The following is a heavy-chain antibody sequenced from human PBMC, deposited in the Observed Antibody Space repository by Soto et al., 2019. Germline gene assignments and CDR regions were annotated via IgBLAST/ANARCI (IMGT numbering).Heavy chain of an antibody. J-gene: IGHJ4*02. D-gene: IGHD5-18*01. CDR2: ISKSFSTI. CDR1: GFTFSSYS. V-gene: IGHV3-48*02. CDR3: ARGFSYAALDC. Sequence: EVQLVESGGGLVQPGGSLRLSCAASGFTFSSYSFNWVRQAPGKGLEWVAYISKSFSTIYYADSVKARFTISRVDAKNSLFLQIDSLRDEDTGLYYCARGFSYAALDCWGQGTLVTVSS.